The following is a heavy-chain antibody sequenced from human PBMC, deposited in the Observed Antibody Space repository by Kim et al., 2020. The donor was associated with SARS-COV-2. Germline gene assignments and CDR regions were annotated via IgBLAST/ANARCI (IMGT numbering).Heavy chain of an antibody. Sequence: SETLSLTCTVSGYSISSGYYWGWIRQPPGKGLEWIGSIYHSGSTYYNPSLKSRVTISVDTSKNQFSLKLSSVTAADTAVYYCASETTNGVYWGQGTLVT. CDR1: GYSISSGYY. D-gene: IGHD2-8*01. CDR3: ASETTNGVY. CDR2: IYHSGST. J-gene: IGHJ4*02. V-gene: IGHV4-38-2*02.